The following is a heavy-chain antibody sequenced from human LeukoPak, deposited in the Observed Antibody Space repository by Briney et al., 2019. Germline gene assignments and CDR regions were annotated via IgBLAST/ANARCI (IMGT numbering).Heavy chain of an antibody. CDR3: ARDSLGMSTLDS. D-gene: IGHD5/OR15-5a*01. CDR1: GFTVSNNY. J-gene: IGHJ4*02. CDR2: IYSGGST. V-gene: IGHV3-53*01. Sequence: GGSLRLSCAASGFTVSNNYMSWVHQAPGKGLEWVSVIYSGGSTYYADSVKGRFTISRDSSKNTLYLQMNSLRAEDTAVYYCARDSLGMSTLDSWGQGPLVTVSS.